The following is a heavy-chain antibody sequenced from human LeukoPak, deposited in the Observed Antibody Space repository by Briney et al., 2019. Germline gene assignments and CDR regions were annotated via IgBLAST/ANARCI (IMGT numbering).Heavy chain of an antibody. V-gene: IGHV4-4*07. CDR2: IYTTGRA. CDR1: ADSINSYY. D-gene: IGHD5-18*01. J-gene: IGHJ4*02. CDR3: ARHGYTASHFFLDY. Sequence: SETLSLTCTVSADSINSYYWGWVRQPAGRGLEWIGRIYTTGRADYDPSLQSRVTMSVDTSQKHFSLNLRSVTAADTAFYFCARHGYTASHFFLDYWSQGTLVTVSS.